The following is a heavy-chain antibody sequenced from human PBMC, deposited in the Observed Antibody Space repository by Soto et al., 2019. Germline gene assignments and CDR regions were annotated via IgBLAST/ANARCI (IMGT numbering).Heavy chain of an antibody. V-gene: IGHV5-10-1*01. Sequence: PGASLQISGKGSGYSFASYWISWVRQMPGKGLEWMGRIDPSDSYTNYSPSFQGHVTISADKSISTAYLQWSSLKASDTAMYYCGFYPKGGAFDIWGQGTMVTVSS. CDR2: IDPSDSYT. D-gene: IGHD3-3*01. CDR3: GFYPKGGAFDI. CDR1: GYSFASYW. J-gene: IGHJ3*02.